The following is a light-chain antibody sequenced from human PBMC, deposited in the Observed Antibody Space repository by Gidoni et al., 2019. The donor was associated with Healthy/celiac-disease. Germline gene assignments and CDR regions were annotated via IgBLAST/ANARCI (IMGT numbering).Light chain of an antibody. CDR2: KAS. J-gene: IGKJ1*01. CDR3: QQYNSYSPAT. V-gene: IGKV1-5*03. CDR1: QSISSW. Sequence: DIQMTQSPSTLSASVGDRVTITCRASQSISSWLAWYQQKPGKAPKLLIYKASSLESGVPSRFSGSGSGTEFTLTISSLQPDDFAPYYCQQYNSYSPATFXQXTKVEIK.